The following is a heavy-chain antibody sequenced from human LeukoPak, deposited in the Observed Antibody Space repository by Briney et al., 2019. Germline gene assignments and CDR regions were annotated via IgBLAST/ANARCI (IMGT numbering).Heavy chain of an antibody. V-gene: IGHV4-4*07. CDR2: IYTSGST. D-gene: IGHD2-21*02. CDR3: AREEAYCGGDCYRERVRAENFDY. CDR1: GGSISSYY. J-gene: IGHJ4*02. Sequence: SETLSLTCTVSGGSISSYYWSWIRQPAGKGLEWIGRIYTSGSTNYNPSLKSRVTMSVDTSKNQFSLKLSSVTAADTAVYYCAREEAYCGGDCYRERVRAENFDYWGQGTLVTVSS.